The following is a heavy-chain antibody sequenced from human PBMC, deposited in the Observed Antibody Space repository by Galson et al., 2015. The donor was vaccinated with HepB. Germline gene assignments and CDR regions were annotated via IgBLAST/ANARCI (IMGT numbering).Heavy chain of an antibody. D-gene: IGHD3-16*02. Sequence: SVKVSCKASGGTFSSYAISWVRQAPGQGLEWMGGIIPIFGTANYAQKFQGRVTITADESTSTAYMELSSLRSEDTAVYYCARGLDYDYVWGSYPIYYYYYGMDVWGQGTTVTVSS. CDR3: ARGLDYDYVWGSYPIYYYYYGMDV. CDR2: IIPIFGTA. V-gene: IGHV1-69*13. CDR1: GGTFSSYA. J-gene: IGHJ6*02.